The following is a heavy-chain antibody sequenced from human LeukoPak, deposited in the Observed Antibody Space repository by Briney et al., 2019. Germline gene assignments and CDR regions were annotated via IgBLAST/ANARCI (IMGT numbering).Heavy chain of an antibody. J-gene: IGHJ4*02. Sequence: GGSLRLSCAASGFTFSSYGMHWVRQAPGKGLEWVAVIWYDGSNKYYADSVKGRFTISRDNSKNTLYLQMNSLRAEDTAVYYCAKGIVGSGWETDYWGQGTLVTVSS. CDR3: AKGIVGSGWETDY. CDR1: GFTFSSYG. V-gene: IGHV3-33*06. D-gene: IGHD6-19*01. CDR2: IWYDGSNK.